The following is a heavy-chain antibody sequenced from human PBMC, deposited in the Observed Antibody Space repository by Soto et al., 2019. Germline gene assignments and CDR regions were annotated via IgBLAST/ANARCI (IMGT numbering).Heavy chain of an antibody. J-gene: IGHJ4*02. CDR1: GFTFSSYW. D-gene: IGHD3-22*01. V-gene: IGHV3-7*05. CDR2: IKQDGSEK. CDR3: ARALDYYDSSGYVDY. Sequence: EVQLVESGGGLVQPGGSLRLSCAASGFTFSSYWMSWVRQAPGKGLEWVANIKQDGSEKYYVDSVKGRFTISRDNAKNSLYLQMNSLRAEDTAVYYCARALDYYDSSGYVDYWGQGTLVTVSS.